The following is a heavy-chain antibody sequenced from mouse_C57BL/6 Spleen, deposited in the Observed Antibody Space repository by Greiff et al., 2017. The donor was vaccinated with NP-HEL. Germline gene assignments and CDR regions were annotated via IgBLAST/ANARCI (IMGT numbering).Heavy chain of an antibody. V-gene: IGHV3-6*01. D-gene: IGHD2-1*01. Sequence: DVQLPESGPGLVKPSQSLSLTCSVTGYSITSGYYWNWIRQFPGNKLEWMGYISYDGSNKYNPSLKNRISITRDTSKNQFFLKLNSVTTEDTATYYCAIYYGNLWYFDVWGTGTTVTVSS. CDR2: ISYDGSN. CDR1: GYSITSGYY. CDR3: AIYYGNLWYFDV. J-gene: IGHJ1*03.